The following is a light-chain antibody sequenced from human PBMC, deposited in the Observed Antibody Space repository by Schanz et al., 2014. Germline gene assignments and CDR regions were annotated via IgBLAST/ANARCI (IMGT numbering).Light chain of an antibody. V-gene: IGKV3D-20*02. CDR2: GAS. Sequence: EIVLTQSPGTLSLSPGERATLSCRASQSVSSSYLAWYQQKPGQAPRLLIYGASSRATGIPDRFSGSGSGTDFTLTISRLEPEDFALYYCQQRSNWPPSFTFGPGTRVDI. J-gene: IGKJ3*01. CDR1: QSVSSSY. CDR3: QQRSNWPPSFT.